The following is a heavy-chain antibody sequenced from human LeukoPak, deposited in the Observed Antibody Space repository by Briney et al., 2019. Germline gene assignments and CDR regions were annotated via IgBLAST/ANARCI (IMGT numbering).Heavy chain of an antibody. CDR2: ISYDGSNK. Sequence: GGSLRLSCAASGFTFSSYGMHWVRQAPGKGLEWVAVISYDGSNKYYADSVKGRFTISRDNSKNTLYLQMNSLRAEDTAVYYRAKPHYYYDSSGHYWGYFDYWGQGTLVTVSS. D-gene: IGHD3-22*01. J-gene: IGHJ4*02. CDR1: GFTFSSYG. V-gene: IGHV3-30*18. CDR3: AKPHYYYDSSGHYWGYFDY.